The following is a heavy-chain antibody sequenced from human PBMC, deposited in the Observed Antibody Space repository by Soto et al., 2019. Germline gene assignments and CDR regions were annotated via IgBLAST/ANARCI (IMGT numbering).Heavy chain of an antibody. CDR1: GGSISSDDSY. CDR2: IYYSGSS. CDR3: ARRSHYGDLWYFFDY. Sequence: QVQLQESGPGLVKPSQTLSLTCTVSGGSISSDDSYWSWIRQPPGKGLEWIGYIYYSGSSSYNPSLRSRVTISVDTSKNQVSLKLSSVTAADTAVYYCARRSHYGDLWYFFDYWGQGTLVTVSS. V-gene: IGHV4-30-4*01. D-gene: IGHD4-17*01. J-gene: IGHJ4*02.